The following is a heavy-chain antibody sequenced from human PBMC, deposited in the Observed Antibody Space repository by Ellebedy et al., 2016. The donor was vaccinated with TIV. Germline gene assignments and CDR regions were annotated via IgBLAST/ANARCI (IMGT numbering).Heavy chain of an antibody. V-gene: IGHV3-74*01. CDR3: ARDPGELLPGLADY. CDR1: GFTFSNYW. Sequence: GGSLRLXXAASGFTFSNYWMHWVRQAPGKGLVWVSRIKSDGSSTTYADSVKGRFTISRDNAKNTLYLQMISLRAEDTAVYYCARDPGELLPGLADYWGQGTLVTVSS. CDR2: IKSDGSST. D-gene: IGHD1-26*01. J-gene: IGHJ4*02.